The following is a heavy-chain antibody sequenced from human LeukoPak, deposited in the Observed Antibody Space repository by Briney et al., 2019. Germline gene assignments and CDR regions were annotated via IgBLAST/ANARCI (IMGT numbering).Heavy chain of an antibody. CDR1: GGSLSGYY. V-gene: IGHV4-34*01. CDR3: ARGPASGSNFAWFDP. J-gene: IGHJ5*02. Sequence: KPSETLSLTCAVYGGSLSGYYWSWIRQPPGKGLEWIGEINHSGSTNYNPSLKSRVTVSVDMSKNQFSLELSSVTAADTAVYYCARGPASGSNFAWFDPWGQGTLVTVSS. D-gene: IGHD3-10*01. CDR2: INHSGST.